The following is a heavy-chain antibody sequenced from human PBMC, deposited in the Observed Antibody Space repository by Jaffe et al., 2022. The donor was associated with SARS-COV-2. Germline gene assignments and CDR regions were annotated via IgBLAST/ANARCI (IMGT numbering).Heavy chain of an antibody. CDR1: GGSISSSNW. Sequence: QVQLQESGPGLVKPSGTLSLTCAVSGGSISSSNWWSWVRQPPGKGLEWIGEIYHSGSTNYNPSLKSRVTISVDKSKNQFSLKLSSVTAADTAVYYCARADMITFGGVIVKSRSFDLWGRGTLVTVSS. CDR3: ARADMITFGGVIVKSRSFDL. J-gene: IGHJ2*01. D-gene: IGHD3-16*02. CDR2: IYHSGST. V-gene: IGHV4-4*02.